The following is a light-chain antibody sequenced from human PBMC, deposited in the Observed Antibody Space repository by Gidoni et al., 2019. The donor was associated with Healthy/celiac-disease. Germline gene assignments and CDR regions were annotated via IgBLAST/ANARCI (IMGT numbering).Light chain of an antibody. CDR1: SSDVGSYNL. V-gene: IGLV2-23*01. CDR3: CSYAGSSTPYV. CDR2: EGS. Sequence: QSALTQPASVSGSPGQSITIPCTGTSSDVGSYNLVPWYQQPPGKAPKLMIYEGSKRPSGVSNLFSGSKSGNTASLTISGLQAEDEADYYCCSYAGSSTPYVFGTGTKVTVL. J-gene: IGLJ1*01.